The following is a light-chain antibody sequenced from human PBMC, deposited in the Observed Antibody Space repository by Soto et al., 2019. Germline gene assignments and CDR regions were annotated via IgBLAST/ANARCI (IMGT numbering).Light chain of an antibody. J-gene: IGLJ2*01. Sequence: QSVLTQPASVSGSPGQSITISCTGTSSDVGGYNYASWYQQHPGKAPQLIIYEVINRPSGVSNRFSGSKSGNTASLTISGLQADDEADYYCSSYTSTNPLIFGGGTTLTVL. CDR1: SSDVGGYNY. V-gene: IGLV2-14*01. CDR3: SSYTSTNPLI. CDR2: EVI.